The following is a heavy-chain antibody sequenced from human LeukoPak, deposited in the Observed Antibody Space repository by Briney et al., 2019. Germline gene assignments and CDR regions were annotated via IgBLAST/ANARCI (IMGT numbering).Heavy chain of an antibody. CDR3: ARVEATDYGDYARY. CDR2: ISPSSSHT. D-gene: IGHD4-17*01. J-gene: IGHJ4*02. V-gene: IGHV3-11*05. Sequence: GGSLRLSCAASGFTFSDYYMSWIRQAPGKGLECVSYISPSSSHTNYADSVKGRFTISRDNAKNSLYLRMNSLRAEDTAVYYCARVEATDYGDYARYWGQGTLVTVSS. CDR1: GFTFSDYY.